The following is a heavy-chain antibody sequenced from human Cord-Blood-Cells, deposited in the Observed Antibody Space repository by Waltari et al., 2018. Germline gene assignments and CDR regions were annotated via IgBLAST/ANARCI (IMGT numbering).Heavy chain of an antibody. CDR1: GGSFSGYY. V-gene: IGHV4-34*01. J-gene: IGHJ4*02. CDR2: INHSGST. Sequence: QVQLQQWGAGLLKPSETLSLTCAVYGGSFSGYYWSWIRQPPGKGLEWIGEINHSGSTNYNPSLKSRVTISVDTSKNQFSLQLSSVTAADTAVYYCARGGTRFLEWLLYYFDYWGQGTLVTVSS. CDR3: ARGGTRFLEWLLYYFDY. D-gene: IGHD3-3*01.